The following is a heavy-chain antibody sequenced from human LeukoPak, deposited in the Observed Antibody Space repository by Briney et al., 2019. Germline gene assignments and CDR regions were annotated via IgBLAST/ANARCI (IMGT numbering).Heavy chain of an antibody. Sequence: GGSLRLSCAASGFTFSTYNMNWVRQAPGKGLEWVSSITSTSSYIYYADSVKGRFTISRDNAKNSLYLQMNSLRAEDTAVYYCARGYSYGASGFDYWGQGTLVTVSS. CDR1: GFTFSTYN. J-gene: IGHJ4*02. V-gene: IGHV3-21*01. CDR3: ARGYSYGASGFDY. D-gene: IGHD5-18*01. CDR2: ITSTSSYI.